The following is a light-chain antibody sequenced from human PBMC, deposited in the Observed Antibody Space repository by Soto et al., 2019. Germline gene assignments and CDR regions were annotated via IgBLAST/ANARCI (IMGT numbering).Light chain of an antibody. Sequence: DLQMTQSPSSLSASVGDRVTITCRASQTISSYLNWYQQTPGRAPKLLIYAASSLQGGVPSRFSGGGSGTDFTLTISSLQPEDFATFYCQQTYSTPSTWTFGQGTKVEIK. J-gene: IGKJ1*01. CDR3: QQTYSTPSTWT. CDR1: QTISSY. V-gene: IGKV1-39*01. CDR2: AAS.